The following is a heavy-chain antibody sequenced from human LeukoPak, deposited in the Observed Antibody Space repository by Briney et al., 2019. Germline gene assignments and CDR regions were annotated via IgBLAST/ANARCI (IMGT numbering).Heavy chain of an antibody. D-gene: IGHD4-17*01. Sequence: PGGSLRLSCAASGFTFSSYAMSWVRQAPRKGLEWVSAISGSGGSTYYADSVKGRFTISRDNSKNTLYLQMNSLRAEDTAVYYCAKVVNGLRRNYFDYWGQGTLVTVSS. V-gene: IGHV3-23*01. J-gene: IGHJ4*02. CDR1: GFTFSSYA. CDR3: AKVVNGLRRNYFDY. CDR2: ISGSGGST.